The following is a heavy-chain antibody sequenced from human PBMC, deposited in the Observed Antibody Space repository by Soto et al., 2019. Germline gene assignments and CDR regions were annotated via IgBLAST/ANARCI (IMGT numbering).Heavy chain of an antibody. Sequence: GGSLRLSCAASGFTFSNYAMSWVRRAPGKGLEWVSVISGSTYYADSAKGRFTISRDNSKNTLYLQMNSLRAEDTAVYYCAKGADYYYYYMDVWGKGTTVTVSS. CDR1: GFTFSNYA. V-gene: IGHV3-23*01. CDR2: ISGST. J-gene: IGHJ6*03. CDR3: AKGADYYYYYMDV.